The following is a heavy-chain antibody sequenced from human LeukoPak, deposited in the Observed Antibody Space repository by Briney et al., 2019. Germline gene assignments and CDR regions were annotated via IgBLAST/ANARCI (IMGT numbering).Heavy chain of an antibody. CDR1: GFTFSVSV. CDR3: AKEGGAGGNSPDH. D-gene: IGHD4-23*01. J-gene: IGHJ4*02. CDR2: IRNDGGTV. V-gene: IGHV3-30-3*02. Sequence: GRSLRLSCATSGFTFSVSVMHWVRQAPGKGLEWVAVIRNDGGTVYYADFAKGRFTISSDNSENTLYLQLHSLRGEDTAVYYCAKEGGAGGNSPDHWGQGTLVTVSS.